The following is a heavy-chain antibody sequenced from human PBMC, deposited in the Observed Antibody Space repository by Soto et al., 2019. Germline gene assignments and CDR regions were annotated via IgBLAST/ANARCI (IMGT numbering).Heavy chain of an antibody. V-gene: IGHV1-69*06. CDR3: ASPRNYYDSSGPQYYFDY. Sequence: SVKVSCKASGGTFSSYAISWVRQAPGQGLEWMGGIIPIFGTANYAQKFQGRVTITADKSTSTAYMELSSLRSEDTAVYYCASPRNYYDSSGPQYYFDYWGQGTLVTVS. J-gene: IGHJ4*02. D-gene: IGHD3-22*01. CDR2: IIPIFGTA. CDR1: GGTFSSYA.